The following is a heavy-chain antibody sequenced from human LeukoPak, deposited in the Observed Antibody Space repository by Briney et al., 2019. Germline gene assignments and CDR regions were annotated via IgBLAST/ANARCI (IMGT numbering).Heavy chain of an antibody. CDR3: ARGVRGGAFDI. Sequence: SETLSLTCTVSGGSISSYYWSWIRQPPGKGLEWIGYIYYSGSTNYNPSLKSRVTIPVDTSKNQFSLKLSSVTAADTAVYYCARGVRGGAFDIWGQGTMVTVSS. V-gene: IGHV4-59*01. J-gene: IGHJ3*02. D-gene: IGHD3-16*01. CDR2: IYYSGST. CDR1: GGSISSYY.